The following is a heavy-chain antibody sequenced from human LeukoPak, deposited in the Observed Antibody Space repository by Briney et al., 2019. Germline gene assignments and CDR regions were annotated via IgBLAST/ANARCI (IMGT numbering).Heavy chain of an antibody. Sequence: GGCLRLSCAASEFSVGSNYITWVRQAPGKGLGWVSSISSSNSYIYYADSVKGRFTISRDDAKNSLSLQMNSLRAEDTAMYYCARSGIKMVRGVIIKSPYHMDVWGKGTTVTVSS. CDR1: EFSVGSNY. CDR3: ARSGIKMVRGVIIKSPYHMDV. CDR2: ISSSNSYI. V-gene: IGHV3-21*01. D-gene: IGHD3-10*01. J-gene: IGHJ6*03.